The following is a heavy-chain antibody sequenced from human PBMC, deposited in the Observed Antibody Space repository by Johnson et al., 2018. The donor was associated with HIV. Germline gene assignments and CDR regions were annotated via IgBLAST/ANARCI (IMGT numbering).Heavy chain of an antibody. J-gene: IGHJ3*02. V-gene: IGHV3-48*03. CDR1: GFPFSSYE. CDR3: VLMGWNAFDI. CDR2: ITSRGRTI. D-gene: IGHD6-19*01. Sequence: VQLVESEGGLVQPGGSRRLSCAAAGFPFSSYEMNWVRQAPGKGLEWISYITSRGRTIYYADSVKGRFTISRDNAKNSLYLQMNSLRAEDTAVYYCVLMGWNAFDIWGLGTMVTVSS.